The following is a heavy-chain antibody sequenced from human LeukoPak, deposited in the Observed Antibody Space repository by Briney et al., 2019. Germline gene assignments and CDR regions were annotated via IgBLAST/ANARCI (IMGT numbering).Heavy chain of an antibody. CDR2: IRSSSSYI. D-gene: IGHD6-19*01. V-gene: IGHV3-21*01. Sequence: GGSLRLSCAASGFTFSSYSMNWVRQAPGKGLEWVSSIRSSSSYIYYADSVKGRFTISRDNAKNSLYLQMNSLRAEDTAVYYCARLIAVAATADFDYWGQGTLVTVSS. J-gene: IGHJ4*02. CDR3: ARLIAVAATADFDY. CDR1: GFTFSSYS.